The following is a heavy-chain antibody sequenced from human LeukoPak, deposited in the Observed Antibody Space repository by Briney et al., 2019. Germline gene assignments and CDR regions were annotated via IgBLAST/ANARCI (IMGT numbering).Heavy chain of an antibody. D-gene: IGHD3-16*02. V-gene: IGHV3-9*01. J-gene: IGHJ3*02. CDR3: ARDISWAFDI. Sequence: GGTLRLSCAASGFTFDDYAMHWVRQAPGKGLEWVSGISWNSGSIGYADSVKGRFTISRDNAKNSLYLQMNSLRAEDTAVYYCARDISWAFDIWGQGTMVTVSS. CDR1: GFTFDDYA. CDR2: ISWNSGSI.